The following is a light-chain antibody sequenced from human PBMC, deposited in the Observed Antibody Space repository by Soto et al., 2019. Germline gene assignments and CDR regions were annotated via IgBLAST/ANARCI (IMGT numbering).Light chain of an antibody. CDR1: NVGSKS. CDR3: QVWDTTSDQGV. Sequence: SYELTQPPSVSVAPGQTATVTCGGNNVGSKSVHWYQQKPGQAPVLVVYDDSDRPSGIPERFSGSNPGNTATLTISRVEAGDEADYYCQVWDTTSDQGVFGTGTKLTVL. CDR2: DDS. V-gene: IGLV3-21*02. J-gene: IGLJ1*01.